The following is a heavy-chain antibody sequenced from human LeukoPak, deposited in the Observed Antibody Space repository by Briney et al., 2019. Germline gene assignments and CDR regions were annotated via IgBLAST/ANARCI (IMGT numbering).Heavy chain of an antibody. D-gene: IGHD6-19*01. CDR1: GGSISSYY. V-gene: IGHV4-59*08. CDR2: IYYSGST. J-gene: IGHJ3*02. CDR3: ARLRPVAGYDAFDI. Sequence: SETLSLTCSVSGGSISSYYWSWIRQPPGKGLEWIGYIYYSGSTNYNPSLKSRVTMSVDTSMNQFSLKLTSVTAADTAVFYCARLRPVAGYDAFDIWGHGTMVTVSS.